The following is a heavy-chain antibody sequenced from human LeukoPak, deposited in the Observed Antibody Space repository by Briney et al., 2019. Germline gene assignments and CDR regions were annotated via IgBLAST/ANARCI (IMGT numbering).Heavy chain of an antibody. CDR1: GFTFNDYY. J-gene: IGHJ4*01. CDR3: VMTAGPPTDH. V-gene: IGHV3-11*04. Sequence: AGGSLRLSCTGSGFTFNDYYMSWVRQAPGKGLEWLSFISAGGYPIYYADSVRGRFTISRDTAKNSLYLQMNSLGVEDTAVYYCVMTAGPPTDHWGQGALVTVSS. CDR2: ISAGGYPI.